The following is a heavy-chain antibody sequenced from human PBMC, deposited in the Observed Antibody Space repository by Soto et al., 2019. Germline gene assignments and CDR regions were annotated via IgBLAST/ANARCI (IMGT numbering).Heavy chain of an antibody. D-gene: IGHD6-19*01. V-gene: IGHV4-31*03. J-gene: IGHJ4*02. Sequence: QVQLQESGPGLVKPSQTLSLTCTVSGGSISSGGYYWSWIRQHPGKGLEWIGYIYYSGSTYYNPSLKSRVTIAVDTSKNQFSLKLSSVTAADTAVYYCARTYSSGWLDDYWGQGTLVTVSS. CDR3: ARTYSSGWLDDY. CDR2: IYYSGST. CDR1: GGSISSGGYY.